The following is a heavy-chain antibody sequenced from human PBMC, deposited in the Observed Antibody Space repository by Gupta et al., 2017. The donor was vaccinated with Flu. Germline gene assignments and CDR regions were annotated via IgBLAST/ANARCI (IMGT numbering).Heavy chain of an antibody. CDR3: ARPDSVYSTMQYGFDL. Sequence: APLVESGGGVVPPGTSLRLSCVASGFPFGDFGLHWVRQTTGKGLEWVAATSDDGNKKDYADSVKGRFTIARDNSKNTLYRQMNSLRADESAILYGARPDSVYSTMQYGFDLWGQGTMGSVSS. J-gene: IGHJ3*01. V-gene: IGHV3-30*03. CDR2: TSDDGNKK. CDR1: GFPFGDFG. D-gene: IGHD1-26*01.